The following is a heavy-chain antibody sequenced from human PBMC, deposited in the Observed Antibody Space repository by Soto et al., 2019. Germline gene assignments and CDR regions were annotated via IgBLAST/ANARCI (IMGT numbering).Heavy chain of an antibody. CDR1: GFTLRDYW. D-gene: IGHD6-19*01. CDR3: ARDPAPSGWYDY. V-gene: IGHV3-74*01. CDR2: INRDGSST. Sequence: PGGSLRLSCAASGFTLRDYWMHWVRQAPGRGLVWVSRINRDGSSTTYADSVKGRFVISRDSAKNTLYLQMNSLRAEDTALYYCARDPAPSGWYDYWGQGTQVTVSS. J-gene: IGHJ4*02.